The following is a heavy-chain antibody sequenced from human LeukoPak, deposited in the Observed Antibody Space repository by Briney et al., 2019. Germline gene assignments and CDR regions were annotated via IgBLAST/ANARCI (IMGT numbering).Heavy chain of an antibody. CDR1: GGSISIYY. J-gene: IGHJ4*02. D-gene: IGHD2-21*02. CDR3: ARYDCGGDCYLDY. V-gene: IGHV4-4*07. Sequence: SSETLSLTCTVSGGSISIYYWSWIRQPAGKGLEWIGRIYTSGSTNYNPSLKSRVTISVDKSKNQFSLKLSSVTAADTAVSYCARYDCGGDCYLDYWGQGTLVTVSS. CDR2: IYTSGST.